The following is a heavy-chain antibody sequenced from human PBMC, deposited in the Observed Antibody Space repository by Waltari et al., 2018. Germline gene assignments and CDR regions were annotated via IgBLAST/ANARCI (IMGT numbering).Heavy chain of an antibody. Sequence: EVQLVESGGGLVQPGRSLRLSCAASGFTFDDYAMHWVRQAPGKGLEWVSCIRWNSCSIGYADSGKGRFTISRDNAKNSLYLQMNSLRAEDMALYYCAKAQHFYSNYRMGAFDIWGQGTMVTVSS. CDR1: GFTFDDYA. D-gene: IGHD4-4*01. V-gene: IGHV3-9*03. CDR2: IRWNSCSI. CDR3: AKAQHFYSNYRMGAFDI. J-gene: IGHJ3*02.